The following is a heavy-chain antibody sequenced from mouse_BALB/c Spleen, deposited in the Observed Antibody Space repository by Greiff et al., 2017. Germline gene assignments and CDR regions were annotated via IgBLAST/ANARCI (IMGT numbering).Heavy chain of an antibody. CDR1: GYTFTSYW. V-gene: IGHV1-5*01. CDR2: IYPGNSDT. J-gene: IGHJ4*01. CDR3: TRENSLLWMDY. D-gene: IGHD1-2*01. Sequence: EVKLQQSGTVLARPGASVKMSCKASGYTFTSYWMHWVKQRPGQGLEWIGAIYPGNSDTSYNQKFKGKAKLTAVTSTSTAYMELSSLTNEDSAVYYCTRENSLLWMDYWGQGTSVTVSS.